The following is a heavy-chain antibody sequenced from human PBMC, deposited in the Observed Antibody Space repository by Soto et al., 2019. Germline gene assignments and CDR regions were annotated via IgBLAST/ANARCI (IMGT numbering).Heavy chain of an antibody. V-gene: IGHV3-73*02. CDR2: ISSKANDYAT. CDR1: GFTFSGST. D-gene: IGHD2-15*01. CDR3: TGGYCTGGTCYSGYFQH. J-gene: IGHJ1*01. Sequence: EVQLVQSGGGLVQPGGSLKLSCAASGFTFSGSTVHWVRHASGEGLQWVGRISSKANDYATTYIASVKGRFTISRDALRNTAYLQMSDVKTEDSAVYYCTGGYCTGGTCYSGYFQHGGQGALVTVFS.